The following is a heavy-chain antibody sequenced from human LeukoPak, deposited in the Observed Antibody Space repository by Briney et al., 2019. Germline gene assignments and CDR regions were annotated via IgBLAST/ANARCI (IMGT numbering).Heavy chain of an antibody. V-gene: IGHV1-2*02. J-gene: IGHJ6*02. Sequence: ASVKVSCKASGYTFTGYYMHWVRQAPGQGLEWMGWINPNSGGTNYAQKFQGRVTMTRDTSISTAYMELSRLGSDDTAVYYCARDSLLWFGELPTSYYYYGMDVWGQGTTVTVSS. CDR3: ARDSLLWFGELPTSYYYYGMDV. D-gene: IGHD3-10*01. CDR2: INPNSGGT. CDR1: GYTFTGYY.